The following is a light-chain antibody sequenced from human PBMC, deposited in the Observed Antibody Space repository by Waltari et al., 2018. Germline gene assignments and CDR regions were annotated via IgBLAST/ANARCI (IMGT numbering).Light chain of an antibody. CDR1: SSDVEGYVP. V-gene: IGLV2-8*01. Sequence: QSALTPPPSASGSPGQSITISCTGISSDVEGYVPAFWYQHPPGKAPKLLIYEFTKRPSGVPDRFSGAKSDNTASLAVSGLQAEDEADYYCSSYAGGSSVMFGGGTKLTVL. CDR2: EFT. CDR3: SSYAGGSSVM. J-gene: IGLJ3*02.